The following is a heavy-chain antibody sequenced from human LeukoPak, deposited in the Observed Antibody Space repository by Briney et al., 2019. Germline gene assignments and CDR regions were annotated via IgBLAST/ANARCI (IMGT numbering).Heavy chain of an antibody. Sequence: GGSLRLSCAASGFTFSSYSMNWVRQAPGKGLEWVSSISSSSSYIYYADSVKGRFTISRDNSKNTLYLQMNSLRAEDTAVYYCARVKDVWGSYRYFDYWGQGTLVTVSS. D-gene: IGHD3-16*02. V-gene: IGHV3-21*01. J-gene: IGHJ4*02. CDR3: ARVKDVWGSYRYFDY. CDR1: GFTFSSYS. CDR2: ISSSSSYI.